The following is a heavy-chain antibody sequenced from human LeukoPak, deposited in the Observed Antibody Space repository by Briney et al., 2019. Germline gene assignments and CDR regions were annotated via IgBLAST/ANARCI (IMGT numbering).Heavy chain of an antibody. CDR3: ARHETGPYFDY. CDR2: IYPDDSDT. V-gene: IGHV5-51*01. D-gene: IGHD1-1*01. CDR1: GYSFTTYW. J-gene: IGHJ4*02. Sequence: GESLRISCKGSGYSFTTYWIGWVRQMPGKGLECMGIIYPDDSDTRYSPSFQGQVTISADKSISTAYLQWSSLKASDTAMYYCARHETGPYFDYWGQGTLVTVSS.